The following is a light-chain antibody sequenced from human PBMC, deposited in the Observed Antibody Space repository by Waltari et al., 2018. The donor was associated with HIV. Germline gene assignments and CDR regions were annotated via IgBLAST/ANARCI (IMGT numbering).Light chain of an antibody. CDR3: QVWDSTSDWV. V-gene: IGLV3-21*02. CDR1: NLGTKS. CDR2: DNT. J-gene: IGLJ3*02. Sequence: SSVLTQPPPVSVAPGQTASIPCWGDNLGTKSVHWYQPKSGQAPVLVVSDNTDRPSGIPERFSGSNSGNTATLTLNRVEAGDEADYYCQVWDSTSDWVFGGGSKLTVL.